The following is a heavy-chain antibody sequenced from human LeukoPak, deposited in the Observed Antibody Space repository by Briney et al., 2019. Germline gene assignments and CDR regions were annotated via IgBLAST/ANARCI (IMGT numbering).Heavy chain of an antibody. Sequence: PGGSLRLSCAASGFTFSSYSMNWVRQAPGKGLEWVSSISSSSSYIYYADSVKGRFTISRDNAKNSLYLQMNSLRAEDTAVYYCARAPINWNLLGYYMDVWGKGTTVTVSS. CDR2: ISSSSSYI. CDR3: ARAPINWNLLGYYMDV. J-gene: IGHJ6*03. V-gene: IGHV3-21*01. D-gene: IGHD1-20*01. CDR1: GFTFSSYS.